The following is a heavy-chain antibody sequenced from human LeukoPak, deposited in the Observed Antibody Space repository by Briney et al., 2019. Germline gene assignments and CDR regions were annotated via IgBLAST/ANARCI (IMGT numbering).Heavy chain of an antibody. CDR2: IKQDGNEK. CDR3: ARDRYILTGYYYFDY. J-gene: IGHJ4*02. CDR1: GFTFSSYW. D-gene: IGHD3-9*01. Sequence: GGSLRLSCAASGFTFSSYWMIWVRQAPGKGLEWVANIKQDGNEKYYVDSVKGRFTISRDNAKNSLYLQMNSLRAEDTAVYYCARDRYILTGYYYFDYWGQGTLVTVSS. V-gene: IGHV3-7*05.